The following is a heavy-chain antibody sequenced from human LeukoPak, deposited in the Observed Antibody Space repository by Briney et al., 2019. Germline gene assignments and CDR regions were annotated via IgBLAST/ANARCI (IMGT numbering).Heavy chain of an antibody. J-gene: IGHJ5*02. Sequence: ASVKVSCTTSGYPFTKWEINWVRQAAGQGLEWLGWVHPDNGNTYYAQSFRGRVTMSRDTSTTTAYMELSGLRSNDTAVYFCATGPRNDPWGQGTLVTVSS. CDR2: VHPDNGNT. CDR1: GYPFTKWE. CDR3: ATGPRNDP. D-gene: IGHD1-14*01. V-gene: IGHV1-8*01.